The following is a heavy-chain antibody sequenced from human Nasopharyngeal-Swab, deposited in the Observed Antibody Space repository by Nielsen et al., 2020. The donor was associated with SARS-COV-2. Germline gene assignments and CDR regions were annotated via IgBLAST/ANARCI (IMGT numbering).Heavy chain of an antibody. Sequence: GGSLRLSCAASGFTFGSYWMHWVRQAPGKGLEWVANIKQDGSEKQYLDSVKGRFTISRDNSKNSLYLQMNSLRAEDTAVYYCANSGIAVAGTMYWGQGTLVTVSS. J-gene: IGHJ4*02. D-gene: IGHD6-19*01. CDR3: ANSGIAVAGTMY. CDR2: IKQDGSEK. CDR1: GFTFGSYW. V-gene: IGHV3-7*01.